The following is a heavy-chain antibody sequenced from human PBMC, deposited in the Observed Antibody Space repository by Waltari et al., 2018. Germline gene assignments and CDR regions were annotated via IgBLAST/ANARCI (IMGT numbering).Heavy chain of an antibody. D-gene: IGHD1-26*01. V-gene: IGHV3-23*04. CDR3: AKWGIVGANDAVES. J-gene: IGHJ3*02. Sequence: EVQLVESGGGLVQPGGSLRLSCAASGFTFSSSAMSWVRQAPGKGLAWVSAIGGSGGRREYAECVEGRFTISRDKCKNTLYLQMNSLRAEDTAVDYCAKWGIVGANDAVESWGQGTMVTGSS. CDR2: IGGSGGRR. CDR1: GFTFSSSA.